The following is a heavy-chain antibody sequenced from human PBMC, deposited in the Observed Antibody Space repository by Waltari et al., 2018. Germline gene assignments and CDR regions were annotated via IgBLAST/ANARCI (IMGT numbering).Heavy chain of an antibody. J-gene: IGHJ2*01. CDR1: GFTVSSNY. Sequence: EVQLVESGGGLIQPGGSLRLSCAASGFTVSSNYMSWVRQAPGKGPECVSVIYIRVHLYYAAPVQSPFPISRDNSNYTLYLQMHSLRAEDTAVYYCARGLWIWYFDLLGRGTLVPVSS. D-gene: IGHD2-21*01. CDR3: ARGLWIWYFDL. CDR2: IYIRVHL. V-gene: IGHV3-53*01.